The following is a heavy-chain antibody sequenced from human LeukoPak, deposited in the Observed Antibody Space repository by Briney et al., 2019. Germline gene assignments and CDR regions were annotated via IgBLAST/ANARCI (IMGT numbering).Heavy chain of an antibody. Sequence: GRSLRLSCAASGFTFSSYGMHWVRQAPGKGLEWVAVIWYDGSNKYYADSVKGRFTISRDNSKNTLYLQMNSLRAEDTAVYYCARDPLRFLEWSVGYYYYMDVWGKGTTVTVSS. V-gene: IGHV3-33*01. D-gene: IGHD3-3*01. CDR3: ARDPLRFLEWSVGYYYYMDV. CDR2: IWYDGSNK. CDR1: GFTFSSYG. J-gene: IGHJ6*03.